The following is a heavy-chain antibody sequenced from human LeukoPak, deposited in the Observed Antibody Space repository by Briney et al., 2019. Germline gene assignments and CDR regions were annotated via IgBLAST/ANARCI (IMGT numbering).Heavy chain of an antibody. D-gene: IGHD1-26*01. Sequence: GGSLRLSCAASGFTFSTYEMNWVRQAPGRGLEWVSSISSSGGTRYHADSVKGRFTISRDNSKSSLYLQMNSLRAEDTAIYYCASGAQSDYWGQGTLVTVSS. CDR1: GFTFSTYE. J-gene: IGHJ4*02. CDR3: ASGAQSDY. CDR2: ISSSGGTR. V-gene: IGHV3-48*03.